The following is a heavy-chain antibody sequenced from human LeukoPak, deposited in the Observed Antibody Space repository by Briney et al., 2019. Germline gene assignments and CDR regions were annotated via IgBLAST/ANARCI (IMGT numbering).Heavy chain of an antibody. CDR1: GGSFSGYY. CDR3: AISSGYLNY. V-gene: IGHV4-34*01. D-gene: IGHD3-22*01. Sequence: PSETLSLTCAVYGGSFSGYYWSWIRQPPGKGLEWIGEINHSGSTNYNPSLKSRVTISVDTSKNQFSLKLSSVTAADTAVYYCAISSGYLNYWGQGTLGTVSS. CDR2: INHSGST. J-gene: IGHJ4*02.